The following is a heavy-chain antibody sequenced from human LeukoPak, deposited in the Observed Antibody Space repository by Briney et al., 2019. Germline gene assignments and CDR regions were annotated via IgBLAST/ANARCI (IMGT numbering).Heavy chain of an antibody. CDR2: IYTSGST. CDR3: ARDHRQYYDFWSGYYSGYNWFDP. D-gene: IGHD3-3*01. V-gene: IGHV4-4*07. J-gene: IGHJ5*02. Sequence: SETLSLTCTGSGGSISSYYWSWIRQPAGKGLEWIGRIYTSGSTNYNPSLKSRVTMSVDTSKNQFSLKLSSVTAADTPVYYCARDHRQYYDFWSGYYSGYNWFDPWGQGTLVTVSS. CDR1: GGSISSYY.